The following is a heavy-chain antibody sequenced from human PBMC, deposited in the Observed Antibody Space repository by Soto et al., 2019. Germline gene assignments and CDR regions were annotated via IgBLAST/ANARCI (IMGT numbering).Heavy chain of an antibody. V-gene: IGHV3-23*01. CDR1: VFTFSSHA. D-gene: IGHD6-13*01. J-gene: IGHJ4*01. CDR3: ARSGYSSRDFDH. Sequence: GRALSLSCAGSVFTFSSHAIRCVLQAPGKGLEWVSTISSGGDNTYSADSVKGRFTISRDNSKNTLYLQMNSLRLNSVTAADTAVYYCARSGYSSRDFDHWGQGTLVTVSS. CDR2: ISSGGDNT.